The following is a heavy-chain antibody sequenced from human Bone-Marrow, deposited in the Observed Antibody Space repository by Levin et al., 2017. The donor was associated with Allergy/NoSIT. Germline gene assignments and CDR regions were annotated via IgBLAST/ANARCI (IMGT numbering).Heavy chain of an antibody. Sequence: PSQTLSLTCTVSGGSIVSGGFLWSWIRQPPGKGLEWIGYIFHSGSTSYNPSLKSQVAMSIDRSKNQFYLNVTAVTAADTAVYYCARGSSVGATAFDFWGQGHLVTVSS. V-gene: IGHV4-30-2*01. CDR3: ARGSSVGATAFDF. D-gene: IGHD1-26*01. J-gene: IGHJ4*02. CDR1: GGSIVSGGFL. CDR2: IFHSGST.